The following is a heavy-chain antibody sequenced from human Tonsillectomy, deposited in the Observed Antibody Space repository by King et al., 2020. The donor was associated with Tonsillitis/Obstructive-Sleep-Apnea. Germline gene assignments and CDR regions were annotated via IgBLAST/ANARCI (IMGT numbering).Heavy chain of an antibody. Sequence: VQLQQWGAGLLKASQTLSLPCAVYGGSFSDYYWTWIRQPPGTGLEWIGQIDHSGSTNYNPSLKSRVTIPIDTSKNQFSLRLSSVTAADTAVYYCARGWAPDNGNSYFFDYMDVWGKGTTVTVSS. V-gene: IGHV4-34*01. CDR3: ARGWAPDNGNSYFFDYMDV. D-gene: IGHD4-11*01. CDR2: IDHSGST. CDR1: GGSFSDYY. J-gene: IGHJ6*03.